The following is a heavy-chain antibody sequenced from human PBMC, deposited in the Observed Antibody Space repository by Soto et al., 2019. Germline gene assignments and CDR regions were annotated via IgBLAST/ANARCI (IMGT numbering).Heavy chain of an antibody. CDR1: GGTFSSYA. V-gene: IGHV1-69*13. CDR2: IIPIFGTA. D-gene: IGHD5-18*01. CDR3: ARDLRGYSYGPPYYGMDV. J-gene: IGHJ6*02. Sequence: SSVMFSWKDSGGTFSSYAMSWVRQAPGRGLEWMGGIIPIFGTANYAQKFQGRVTITADESTSTAYMELCSLGSEDTAVYYCARDLRGYSYGPPYYGMDVWG.